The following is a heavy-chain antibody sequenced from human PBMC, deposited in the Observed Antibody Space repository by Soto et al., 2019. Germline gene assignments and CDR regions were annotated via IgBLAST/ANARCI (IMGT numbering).Heavy chain of an antibody. Sequence: QVQLVQSGAEVKKPGSSVKVSCKASRDTFSKYAINWVRQAPGQGLEWMGWIIPIFDSRKYAEKFQGRVTITADESTSTAYMHLRSLRFEDTAVYYCARGETYLGVWGQGTTVTVS. V-gene: IGHV1-69*01. CDR2: IIPIFDSR. D-gene: IGHD3-16*01. CDR1: RDTFSKYA. CDR3: ARGETYLGV. J-gene: IGHJ6*02.